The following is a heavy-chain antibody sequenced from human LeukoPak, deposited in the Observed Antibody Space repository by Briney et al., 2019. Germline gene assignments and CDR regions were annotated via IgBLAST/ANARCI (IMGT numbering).Heavy chain of an antibody. D-gene: IGHD6-6*01. V-gene: IGHV3-23*01. Sequence: GGSLRLSCTASGLSFSNYAMTWVRQAPGKGLEWASVISASGTDTYYADSVKGRFTISRDNSQNTLYLHMNSLRAEDTAVYYCAKIAAHGGAYWGQGTLVTVSS. J-gene: IGHJ4*02. CDR3: AKIAAHGGAY. CDR1: GLSFSNYA. CDR2: ISASGTDT.